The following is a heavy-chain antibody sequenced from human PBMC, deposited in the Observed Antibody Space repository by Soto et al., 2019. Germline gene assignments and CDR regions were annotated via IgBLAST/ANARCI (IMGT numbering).Heavy chain of an antibody. D-gene: IGHD3-9*01. CDR3: ARAGSGYSFDY. V-gene: IGHV4-59*01. CDR1: GGSISSYY. CDR2: IYNTGST. J-gene: IGHJ4*02. Sequence: SETLSLTCTVPGGSISSYYWTWIRQTPGKGPEWIGYIYNTGSTTYSPSLKSRVTISVNTSKNQLSLKLSSVTAADTAVYYCARAGSGYSFDYWGQGTLVTVSS.